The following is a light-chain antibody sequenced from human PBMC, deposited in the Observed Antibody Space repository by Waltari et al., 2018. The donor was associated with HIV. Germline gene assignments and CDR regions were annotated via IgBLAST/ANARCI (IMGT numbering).Light chain of an antibody. CDR3: QHCGDASNT. J-gene: IGKJ2*01. Sequence: EIVLTQSPGTLSLSPGERATLSCRASQIIGNPYLAWYQQKPGQAPSLLISGAASRANGVPDRFSGSGSETDFTLTISRLEPEDFAVYYCQHCGDASNTFGQGTKLEV. CDR2: GAA. CDR1: QIIGNPY. V-gene: IGKV3-20*01.